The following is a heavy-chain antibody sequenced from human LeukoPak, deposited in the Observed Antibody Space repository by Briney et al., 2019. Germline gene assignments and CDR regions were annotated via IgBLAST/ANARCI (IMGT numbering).Heavy chain of an antibody. V-gene: IGHV4-59*01. D-gene: IGHD2-15*01. Sequence: PSETLSLTCSVSGDSINSNYWSWMRQPPGKGLEWIGYIYYGGSTNYNPSLKSRVSMSVDTSKNQFSLNLSPVTAADTAVYHCARLLAGCPGGRCRAHFDYWGQGTLVTVSS. CDR2: IYYGGST. CDR3: ARLLAGCPGGRCRAHFDY. J-gene: IGHJ4*02. CDR1: GDSINSNY.